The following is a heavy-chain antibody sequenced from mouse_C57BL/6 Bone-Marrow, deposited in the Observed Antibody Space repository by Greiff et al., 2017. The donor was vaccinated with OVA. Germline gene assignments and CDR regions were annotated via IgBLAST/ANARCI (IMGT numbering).Heavy chain of an antibody. CDR2: IYPRSGNT. D-gene: IGHD2-4*01. CDR3: ARGLRRY. J-gene: IGHJ3*01. Sequence: QVHLQQSGAELARPGASVKLSCKASGYTFTSYGISWVKQRTGQGLEWIGEIYPRSGNTYYNEKFKGKATLTADKSSSTAYMELRSLTSEDSAVYFCARGLRRYWGQGTLVTVSA. CDR1: GYTFTSYG. V-gene: IGHV1-81*01.